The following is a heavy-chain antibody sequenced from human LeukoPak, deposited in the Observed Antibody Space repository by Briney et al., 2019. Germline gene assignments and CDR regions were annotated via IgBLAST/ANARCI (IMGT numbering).Heavy chain of an antibody. Sequence: PGGSLRLSCAASGFTFSNYAMSWVRQAPGKGLEWVSVIYSGGSTYYAESVKGRFTISRDNSKNTLYLQMNSLRAEDTAVYYCARDLGYCSSSSCHHAFDIWGQGTMVTVSS. CDR1: GFTFSNYA. CDR2: IYSGGST. CDR3: ARDLGYCSSSSCHHAFDI. J-gene: IGHJ3*02. D-gene: IGHD2-2*01. V-gene: IGHV3-53*01.